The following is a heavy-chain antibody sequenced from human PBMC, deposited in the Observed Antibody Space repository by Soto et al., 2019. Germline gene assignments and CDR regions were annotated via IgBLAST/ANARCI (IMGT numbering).Heavy chain of an antibody. CDR1: GFTFSSYA. CDR2: INNGGGST. CDR3: AKSITISPNWFDP. J-gene: IGHJ5*02. V-gene: IGHV3-23*01. D-gene: IGHD3-3*01. Sequence: GGSLRLSCAASGFTFSSYAMNWVRQAPGKGLEWVSTINNGGGSTYYADSVKGRFAISRDNSRNTLYLQMNNLRAEDTAVYYCAKSITISPNWFDPWGQGTLVTVSS.